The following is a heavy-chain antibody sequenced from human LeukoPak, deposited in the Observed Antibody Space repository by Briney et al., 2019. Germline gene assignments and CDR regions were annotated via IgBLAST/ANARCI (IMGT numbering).Heavy chain of an antibody. CDR3: ARGAAAAGPNDY. D-gene: IGHD6-13*01. V-gene: IGHV3-48*04. CDR1: GFTFSSYS. CDR2: ISSSSSTI. Sequence: GALSLSFAASGFTFSSYSMNWVRQAPGKGLEWVSYISSSSSTIYYADSVKGRFTISRDNAKNSLYLQMNSLRAEDTAVYYCARGAAAAGPNDYWGQGPLVTVSS. J-gene: IGHJ4*02.